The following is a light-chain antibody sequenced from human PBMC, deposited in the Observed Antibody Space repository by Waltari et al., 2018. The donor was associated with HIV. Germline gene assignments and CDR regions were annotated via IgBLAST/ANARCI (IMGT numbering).Light chain of an antibody. CDR1: SSDVGGYNY. Sequence: QSALTQPASVSGSPGQSITISCTGTSSDVGGYNYVSWYQQHPGKAPNLIIYDVSTRLSGVSNRFSGSKSGNTASLTISGLQAEDEADYYCSSYTSSSTLHVFGTGTKVTVL. V-gene: IGLV2-14*03. J-gene: IGLJ1*01. CDR2: DVS. CDR3: SSYTSSSTLHV.